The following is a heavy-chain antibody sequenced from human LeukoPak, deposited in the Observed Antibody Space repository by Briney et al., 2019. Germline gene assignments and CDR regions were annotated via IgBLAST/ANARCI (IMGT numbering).Heavy chain of an antibody. CDR1: GAPISSYY. CDR3: ARHPELYFFDY. D-gene: IGHD3-10*01. Sequence: SETLSLTCTVSGAPISSYYWSWIRQPPGKGLEWIVYISYSGSTNYNPSLKSRVTISADTSKNQVSLTLSSVTAADTAVCYCARHPELYFFDYWGQGTLVTVSS. CDR2: ISYSGST. V-gene: IGHV4-59*08. J-gene: IGHJ4*02.